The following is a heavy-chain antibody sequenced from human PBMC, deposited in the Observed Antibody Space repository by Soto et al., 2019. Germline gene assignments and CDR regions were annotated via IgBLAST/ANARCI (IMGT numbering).Heavy chain of an antibody. CDR3: ARVEMATTNPYYFDY. CDR2: ISYDGSNK. V-gene: IGHV3-30-3*01. Sequence: QVQLVESGGGVVQPGRSLRLSCAASGFTFSSYAMHWVRQAPGKGLEWVAVISYDGSNKYYADSVKGRFIISRDNSKNTLYLQMNSLRAEDTAVYYCARVEMATTNPYYFDYWGQGTLVTVSS. CDR1: GFTFSSYA. J-gene: IGHJ4*02. D-gene: IGHD2-21*01.